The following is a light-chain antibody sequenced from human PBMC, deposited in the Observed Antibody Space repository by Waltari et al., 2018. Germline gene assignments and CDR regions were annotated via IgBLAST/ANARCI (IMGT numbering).Light chain of an antibody. V-gene: IGKV1-39*01. CDR3: QQSYSTPSIT. CDR1: QSISSF. Sequence: DIQMTQSPSSLSASVGDRVTIPCRASQSISSFLNWYQQRPGKAPKLLISAASILQSGVPSRFSGSGSGTDFTLTISSLQPEDFATYYCQQSYSTPSITFGQGTRLEIK. CDR2: AAS. J-gene: IGKJ5*01.